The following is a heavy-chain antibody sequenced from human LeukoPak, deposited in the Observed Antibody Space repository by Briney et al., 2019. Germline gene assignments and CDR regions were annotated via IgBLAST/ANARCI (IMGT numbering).Heavy chain of an antibody. Sequence: GGSLRLSCGASGFTFSSYAMSWVRQAPGKGLEWVSLINSDGITTRYADSVKGRLTISRDNAKNTLHLQMNSLRGEDTAVYYCARVSDSSSWTALDYWGQGTLVTVSS. V-gene: IGHV3-74*01. CDR3: ARVSDSSSWTALDY. D-gene: IGHD6-13*01. J-gene: IGHJ4*02. CDR1: GFTFSSYA. CDR2: INSDGITT.